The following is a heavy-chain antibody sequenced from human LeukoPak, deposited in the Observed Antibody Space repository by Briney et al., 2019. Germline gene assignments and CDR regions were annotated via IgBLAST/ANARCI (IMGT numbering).Heavy chain of an antibody. CDR2: VYHSGGGNK. CDR1: GGSLSTTSW. Sequence: SETLSLTCAVSGGSLSTTSWWVWLRQPPGKGLEWIGEVYHSGGGNKNYNPSLKSRVTISVDTSKNQFSLNLSSVTAADTALYYCAKHYMGSSYNHALDCWGQGTLVTVSS. V-gene: IGHV4-4*02. CDR3: AKHYMGSSYNHALDC. D-gene: IGHD3-10*01. J-gene: IGHJ4*02.